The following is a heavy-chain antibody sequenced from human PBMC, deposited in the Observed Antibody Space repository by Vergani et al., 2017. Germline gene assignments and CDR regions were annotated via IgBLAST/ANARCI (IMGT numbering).Heavy chain of an antibody. CDR1: GFSFSSYS. V-gene: IGHV3-21*01. D-gene: IGHD3-9*01. CDR3: ARAVKYDILTGYYAPFDY. Sequence: VQLVESGGGVVQPGRSLRLSCAASGFSFSSYSMNWVRQAPGKGLEWVASISGSSSYVFYRDSVEGRFTITRDNAKKSLYLQMNSLRAEDTAVYYCARAVKYDILTGYYAPFDYWGQGTLVTVSS. J-gene: IGHJ4*02. CDR2: ISGSSSYV.